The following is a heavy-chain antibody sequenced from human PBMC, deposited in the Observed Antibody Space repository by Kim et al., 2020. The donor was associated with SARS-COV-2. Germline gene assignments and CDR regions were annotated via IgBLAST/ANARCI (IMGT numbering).Heavy chain of an antibody. CDR3: AKDKDYYDPDGIDV. D-gene: IGHD3-22*01. J-gene: IGHJ6*02. V-gene: IGHV3-43D*03. Sequence: YADSVKGRFTISGDNSKNSLNLQMNSLRAEDTALYYCAKDKDYYDPDGIDVWGQGTTVTVSS.